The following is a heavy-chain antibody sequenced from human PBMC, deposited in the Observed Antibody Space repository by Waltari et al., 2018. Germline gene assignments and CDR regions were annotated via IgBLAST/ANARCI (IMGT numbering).Heavy chain of an antibody. CDR2: IHHSGNT. D-gene: IGHD2-15*01. CDR3: ARLVVVRSAVGAYYFDY. V-gene: IGHV4-34*02. Sequence: QVQLQQWGSGLLKPPDSLSLPCDAYGWSFSDYSCSWIRKPPGKGLEWIGEIHHSGNTNYNPSLKSRVIVSIDTSKDQFSLKLTSVTAADTAVYYCARLVVVRSAVGAYYFDYWGQGTLVTVSS. J-gene: IGHJ4*02. CDR1: GWSFSDYS.